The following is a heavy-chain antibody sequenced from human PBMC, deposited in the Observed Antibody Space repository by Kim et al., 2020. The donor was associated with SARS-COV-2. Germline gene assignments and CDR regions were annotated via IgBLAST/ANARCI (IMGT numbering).Heavy chain of an antibody. V-gene: IGHV3-21*01. D-gene: IGHD6-13*01. CDR3: ARDRGYSRFDY. Sequence: IYYADSVKGRFTISGDNAKNSLYPQMNSLRAEDTAVYYCARDRGYSRFDYWGQGTPVTVSS. J-gene: IGHJ4*02. CDR2: I.